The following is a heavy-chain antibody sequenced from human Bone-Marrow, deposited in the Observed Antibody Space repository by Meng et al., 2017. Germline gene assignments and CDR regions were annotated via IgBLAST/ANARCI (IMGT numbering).Heavy chain of an antibody. Sequence: GGSLRLSCAASGFTFSSYDMHWVRQATGKGLEGVSAIGTAGDTYYPGSVKGRFTISRENAKNSLYLQMNSLRAGDTAVYYCARDGPITMVRGVSTAWGQGTLVTVSS. CDR3: ARDGPITMVRGVSTA. CDR1: GFTFSSYD. V-gene: IGHV3-13*01. D-gene: IGHD3-10*01. J-gene: IGHJ5*02. CDR2: IGTAGDT.